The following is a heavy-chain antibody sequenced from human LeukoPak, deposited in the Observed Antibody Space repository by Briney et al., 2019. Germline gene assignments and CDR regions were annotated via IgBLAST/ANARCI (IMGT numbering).Heavy chain of an antibody. Sequence: GRSLRLSCAASGFTFDDYAMHWVRQAPGKGLEWVSGISWNSGSIGYADSVKGRFTISRDNAKNSLYLQMNSLRAEDTALYYCAKAGSVSIAATPKHFDYWGQGTLVTVSS. D-gene: IGHD2-15*01. V-gene: IGHV3-9*01. CDR3: AKAGSVSIAATPKHFDY. CDR1: GFTFDDYA. CDR2: ISWNSGSI. J-gene: IGHJ4*02.